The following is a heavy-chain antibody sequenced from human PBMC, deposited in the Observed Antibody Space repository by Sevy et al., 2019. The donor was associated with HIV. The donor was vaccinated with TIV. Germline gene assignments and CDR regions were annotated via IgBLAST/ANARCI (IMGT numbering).Heavy chain of an antibody. Sequence: GGSLRLSCAASGFTFSNYNMNWVRQAPGKGLEWVSSISSSSNYISYADSMKGRFTISRDNAKNSLYLQMNSLRAEDTAVYYCALELKRLLSGFDSWGQGTLVTVSS. V-gene: IGHV3-21*01. D-gene: IGHD6-25*01. J-gene: IGHJ5*01. CDR3: ALELKRLLSGFDS. CDR1: GFTFSNYN. CDR2: ISSSSNYI.